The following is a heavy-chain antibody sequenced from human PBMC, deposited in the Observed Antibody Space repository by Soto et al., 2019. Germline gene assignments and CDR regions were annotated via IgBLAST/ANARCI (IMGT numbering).Heavy chain of an antibody. D-gene: IGHD3-22*01. V-gene: IGHV3-30-3*01. Sequence: QVQLVESGGGVVQPGRSLRLSCAASGFTFSSYAMHWVRQAPGKGLEWVAVISYDGSNKYYADSVKGRFTISRDNSKNTLSLQMNSLSAEDTAVYYCARESNYYDSSGYLGLDYWGQGTLVTVSS. J-gene: IGHJ4*02. CDR2: ISYDGSNK. CDR1: GFTFSSYA. CDR3: ARESNYYDSSGYLGLDY.